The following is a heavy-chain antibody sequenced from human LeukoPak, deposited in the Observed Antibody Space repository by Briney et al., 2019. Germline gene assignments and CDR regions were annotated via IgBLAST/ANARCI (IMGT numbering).Heavy chain of an antibody. V-gene: IGHV3-74*01. CDR2: INSDGSST. J-gene: IGHJ4*02. D-gene: IGHD3-16*01. CDR3: ARDFMI. CDR1: GFTFSSYW. Sequence: GGSLRLSCAASGFTFSSYWMHWVRQAPGKGLVWVSGINSDGSSTSYADSVKGRFTISRDNAMNTLYLQMNSLRAEDTAVYYCARDFMIWGQGTLVTVSS.